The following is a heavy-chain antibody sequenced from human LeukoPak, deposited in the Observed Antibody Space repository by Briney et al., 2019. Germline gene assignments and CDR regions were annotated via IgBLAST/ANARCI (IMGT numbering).Heavy chain of an antibody. CDR1: GDSFSNYG. V-gene: IGHV4-59*01. CDR2: VYASGINSD. D-gene: IGHD3-10*01. Sequence: SETLSLSCSVSGDSFSNYGWSWVRQPPGKGLEWIGYVYASGINSDNQNPSLKSRVTISVDTSRNQFSLRLNSVTAADTAIYYCARDNFGSLDFWGQGALVTVSS. CDR3: ARDNFGSLDF. J-gene: IGHJ4*02.